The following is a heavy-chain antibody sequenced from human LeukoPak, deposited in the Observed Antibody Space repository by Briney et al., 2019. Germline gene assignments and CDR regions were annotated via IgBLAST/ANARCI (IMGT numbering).Heavy chain of an antibody. CDR2: VSGTGGST. CDR1: GFTFSSHA. Sequence: GGSLRLSCAASGFTFSSHAMSWVRRAPGKGLEWVSVVSGTGGSTYYADSVKGRFTISRDNSKNTLYLQMNSLRSEDTAVYYCATAPVVTRQRCAFDIWGQGTMVTVSS. CDR3: ATAPVVTRQRCAFDI. V-gene: IGHV3-23*01. D-gene: IGHD4-23*01. J-gene: IGHJ3*02.